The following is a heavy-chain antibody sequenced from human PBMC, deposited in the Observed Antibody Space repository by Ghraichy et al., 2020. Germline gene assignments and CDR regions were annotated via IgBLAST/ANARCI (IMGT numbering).Heavy chain of an antibody. CDR2: GYFSGTT. V-gene: IGHV4-39*01. CDR1: GGSVGSSNHY. D-gene: IGHD3-22*01. CDR3: ASVDYYDLSVVDA. Sequence: SETLSLTCSVSGGSVGSSNHYWAWIRQPPGKGLEWIGIGYFSGTTYYSPSLRSRVSISVDTSKNQFSLALTAVTAADTAFYFCASVDYYDLSVVDAWGPGTLVTVSS. J-gene: IGHJ5*01.